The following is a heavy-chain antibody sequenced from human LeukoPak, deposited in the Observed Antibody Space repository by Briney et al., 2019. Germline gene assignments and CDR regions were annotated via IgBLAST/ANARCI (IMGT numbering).Heavy chain of an antibody. D-gene: IGHD5-18*01. CDR1: GGSISTYY. Sequence: SETLSPTCSVSGGSISTYYWSWIRQSAGKGLEWIGRIYSGGSTNYNPSLKSRITISVDKSKNQFSLKLSSLTAADTAVYYCARGARGYTYGYFDYWGRGTVVTVSS. CDR2: IYSGGST. V-gene: IGHV4-4*07. CDR3: ARGARGYTYGYFDY. J-gene: IGHJ4*02.